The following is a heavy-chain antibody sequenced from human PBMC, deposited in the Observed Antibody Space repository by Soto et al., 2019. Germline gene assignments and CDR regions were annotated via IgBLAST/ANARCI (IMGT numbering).Heavy chain of an antibody. V-gene: IGHV3-74*01. Sequence: EVQLVESGGGLVQPGESLRLSCAASGFTFSRYWMHWVRQGPGKGLVWVARITNDGRSTGYADSVKGRFTISRDNAKNTLYLQINSLRAEDTAVYYCARDGDGDYPVDYWGQVTLVTVSS. D-gene: IGHD4-17*01. J-gene: IGHJ4*02. CDR2: ITNDGRST. CDR1: GFTFSRYW. CDR3: ARDGDGDYPVDY.